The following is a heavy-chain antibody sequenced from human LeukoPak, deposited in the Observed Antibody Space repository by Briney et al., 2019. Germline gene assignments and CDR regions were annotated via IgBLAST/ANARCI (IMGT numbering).Heavy chain of an antibody. D-gene: IGHD5-12*01. CDR2: ISGSGGST. CDR3: ARASRGYSGYDASALIDY. J-gene: IGHJ4*02. Sequence: GGSLRLSCAASGFTFSSYALNWVRQAPGKGLEWVSAISGSGGSTYYADSVKGRFTISRDNSKNTLYLQMSSLRAEDTAVYYCARASRGYSGYDASALIDYWGQGTLVTVSS. V-gene: IGHV3-23*01. CDR1: GFTFSSYA.